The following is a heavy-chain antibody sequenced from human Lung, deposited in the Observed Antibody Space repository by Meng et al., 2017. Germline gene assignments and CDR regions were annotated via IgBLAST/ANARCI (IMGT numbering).Heavy chain of an antibody. CDR3: ARGPTTMAHDFDY. D-gene: IGHD4-11*01. CDR1: GGSFIVYY. CDR2: INHSGST. Sequence: QWAAGLLKTSDTRSLTVFVSGGSFIVYYWSWIRQPPGKGVGWIGEINHSGSTNYNPSLESRATISVDTSQNNLSLKLSFVTAADSAVYYCARGPTTMAHDFDYWGQGTLVTVSS. J-gene: IGHJ4*02. V-gene: IGHV4-34*01.